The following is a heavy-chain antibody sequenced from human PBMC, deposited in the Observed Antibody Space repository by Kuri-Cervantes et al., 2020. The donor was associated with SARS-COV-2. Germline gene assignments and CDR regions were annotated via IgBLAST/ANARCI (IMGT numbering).Heavy chain of an antibody. Sequence: SGPTLVKPTQTLTLTCTFSGFSLTSTGMCVSWIRQPPGRALEWLAFIDWDDNKYYSTSLETRLTISKDTSKNQVILTMRNMDPADTATYCCARHSSGSYCDYWGQGTPVTVSS. CDR3: ARHSSGSYCDY. CDR1: GFSLTSTGMC. D-gene: IGHD6-19*01. V-gene: IGHV2-70*01. CDR2: IDWDDNK. J-gene: IGHJ4*02.